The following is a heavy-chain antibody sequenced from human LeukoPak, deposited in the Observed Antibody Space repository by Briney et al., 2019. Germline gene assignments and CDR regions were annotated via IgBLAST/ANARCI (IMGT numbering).Heavy chain of an antibody. CDR3: ARSVDTAMVTLPYYFDY. Sequence: PSETLSLTCAVYGGSFSGYYWSWIRQPPGKGLEWIGEINHSGSTNYNPPLKSRVTISVDTSKNQFSLKLSSVTAADTAVYYCARSVDTAMVTLPYYFDYWGQGTLVTVSS. D-gene: IGHD5-18*01. CDR1: GGSFSGYY. J-gene: IGHJ4*02. CDR2: INHSGST. V-gene: IGHV4-34*01.